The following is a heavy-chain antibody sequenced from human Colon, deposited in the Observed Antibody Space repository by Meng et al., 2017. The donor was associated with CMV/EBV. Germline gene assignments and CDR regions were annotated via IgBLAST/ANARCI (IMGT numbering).Heavy chain of an antibody. J-gene: IGHJ4*02. Sequence: QTLSLTCATSGFIFNDYALAWVRQAPGKGLELVGFSRSREFGGTREYAASVQGRFAISRDSSGNILHLQMDGLQTDDTAVYFCARGRTAPGWKYYFDHWGRGTLVTVSS. CDR3: ARGRTAPGWKYYFDH. CDR2: SRSREFGGTR. CDR1: GFIFNDYA. D-gene: IGHD1-1*01. V-gene: IGHV3-49*04.